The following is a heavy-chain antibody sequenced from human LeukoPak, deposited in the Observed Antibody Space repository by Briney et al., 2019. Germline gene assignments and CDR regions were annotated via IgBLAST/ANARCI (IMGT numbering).Heavy chain of an antibody. CDR1: GFTFSSYE. CDR2: ISSSSSTI. Sequence: GGSLRLSCVASGFTFSSYEMNWVRQAPGKGLEWVSYISSSSSTIYYADSVKGRLTISRENAKTSLYLQMNRLRAEDTAVYYCASLVGATHWYFDLWGRGTLVTVSS. D-gene: IGHD1-26*01. CDR3: ASLVGATHWYFDL. J-gene: IGHJ2*01. V-gene: IGHV3-48*01.